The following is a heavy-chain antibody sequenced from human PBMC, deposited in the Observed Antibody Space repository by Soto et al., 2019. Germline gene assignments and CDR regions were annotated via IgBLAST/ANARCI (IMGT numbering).Heavy chain of an antibody. CDR2: ISSNGGST. V-gene: IGHV3-64*01. J-gene: IGHJ6*03. CDR3: ARGHYDFWSGYYRSPYYYYYMDV. Sequence: EVQLVESGGGLVQPGGSLRLSCAASGFTFSSYAMHWVRQAPGKGLEYVSAISSNGGSTYYANSVKGRFTISRDNSKNTLYLQMGSLRAEDMAVYYCARGHYDFWSGYYRSPYYYYYMDVWGKGTTVTVSS. D-gene: IGHD3-3*01. CDR1: GFTFSSYA.